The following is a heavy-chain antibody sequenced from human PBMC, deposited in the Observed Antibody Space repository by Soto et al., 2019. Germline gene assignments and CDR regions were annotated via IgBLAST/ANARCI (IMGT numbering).Heavy chain of an antibody. J-gene: IGHJ4*02. CDR1: GGSISSYS. Sequence: SETLSLTCTVSGGSISSYSSNWIRQPPGKGLEWIGYFYHSGDTKYNPSLTNYNPSLESRVTISADTSKNQFSLKLTSVTAADTAVYYCAREQRQGDRIYYFDSWGRGSLVPVSP. D-gene: IGHD5-12*01. CDR2: FYHSGDTKYNPSLT. CDR3: AREQRQGDRIYYFDS. V-gene: IGHV4-59*01.